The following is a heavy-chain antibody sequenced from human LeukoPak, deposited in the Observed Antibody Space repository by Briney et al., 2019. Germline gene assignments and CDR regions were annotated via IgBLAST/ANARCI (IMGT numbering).Heavy chain of an antibody. CDR3: ARADYDILTGYYYYYYGMDV. CDR2: IIPILGIA. Sequence: ASVKVSCKASGGTFSSYAISWVRQAPGQGLEWMGRIIPILGIANYAQKFQGRVTITADKSTSTAYMELSSLRSEDTAVYYCARADYDILTGYYYYYYGMDVWGQGTTVTVSS. D-gene: IGHD3-9*01. V-gene: IGHV1-69*04. CDR1: GGTFSSYA. J-gene: IGHJ6*02.